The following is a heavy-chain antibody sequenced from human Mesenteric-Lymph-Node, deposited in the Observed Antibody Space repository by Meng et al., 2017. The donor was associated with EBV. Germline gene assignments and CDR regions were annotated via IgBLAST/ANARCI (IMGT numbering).Heavy chain of an antibody. CDR3: AKDEDSEGQLEH. CDR1: GYTLTGYQ. D-gene: IGHD1-1*01. Sequence: QVELVRSGAEVEKPGASVKVSCKASGYTLTGYQINWVRQAPVAGLEWMGIINPSGGSTRYAQKFQDRVTMTGDTSTSTVYMELSGLTPEDTAVYYCAKDEDSEGQLEHWGQGSLVTASS. CDR2: INPSGGST. V-gene: IGHV1-46*01. J-gene: IGHJ4*02.